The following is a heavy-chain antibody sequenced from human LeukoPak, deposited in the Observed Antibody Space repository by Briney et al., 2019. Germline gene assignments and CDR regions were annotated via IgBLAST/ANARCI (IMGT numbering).Heavy chain of an antibody. CDR2: IYTSGST. CDR1: GGSISSYD. J-gene: IGHJ4*02. D-gene: IGHD3-10*02. V-gene: IGHV4-4*07. CDR3: AREGASQDVRGFDS. Sequence: PETLSLTCTVSGGSISSYDWTWVRQPAGQGLGWIGSIYTSGSTNYNPSLKSRVTMSVDTSKNQFSLKLSSVTAADTAVYYCAREGASQDVRGFDSWGQGTQVTVSS.